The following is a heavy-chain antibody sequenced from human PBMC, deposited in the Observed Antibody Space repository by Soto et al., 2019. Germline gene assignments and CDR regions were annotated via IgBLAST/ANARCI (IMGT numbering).Heavy chain of an antibody. CDR3: ASDQVWDIHDY. J-gene: IGHJ4*02. V-gene: IGHV1-46*03. Sequence: SVKASCKTSGYTVTSYHTHFSRQATGQGLEWMGVINTSGGSTTYAQKFQGRVTMTRDTSTSTVHMELSSLRSDVTAVYRCASDQVWDIHDYWGQGTLVTVSS. CDR1: GYTVTSYH. D-gene: IGHD1-26*01. CDR2: INTSGGST.